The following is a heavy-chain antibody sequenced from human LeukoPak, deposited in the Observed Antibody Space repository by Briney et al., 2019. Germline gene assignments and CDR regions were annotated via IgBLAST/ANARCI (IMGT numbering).Heavy chain of an antibody. CDR2: TRYDGSNK. D-gene: IGHD3-16*01. Sequence: PGGSLRLSCAASGFTFSNYDMHWVRQAPGKGLEWVAFTRYDGSNKYYADSVKGRFTISRDNSKNTLYVQMNSLRGEDTGVYYRAKSLAAYYFFDYWGQGTLVTVSS. CDR1: GFTFSNYD. J-gene: IGHJ4*02. CDR3: AKSLAAYYFFDY. V-gene: IGHV3-30*02.